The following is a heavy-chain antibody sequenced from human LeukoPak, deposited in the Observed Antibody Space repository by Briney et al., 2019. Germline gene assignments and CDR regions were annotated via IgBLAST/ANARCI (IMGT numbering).Heavy chain of an antibody. Sequence: PSETLSLTCTVSGGSISSYYWGWIRQPPGKGLEWIGSIYYSGSTYSNPSLKSRVTISVDTSKNQFSLKLSSVTAADTAVYYCARQYNSGWYFSDYWGQGTLVTVSS. J-gene: IGHJ4*02. CDR1: GGSISSYY. V-gene: IGHV4-39*01. D-gene: IGHD6-19*01. CDR3: ARQYNSGWYFSDY. CDR2: IYYSGST.